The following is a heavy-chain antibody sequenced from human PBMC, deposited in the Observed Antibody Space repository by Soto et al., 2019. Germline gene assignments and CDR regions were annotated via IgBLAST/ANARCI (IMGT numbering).Heavy chain of an antibody. J-gene: IGHJ4*02. CDR1: CGSFIGYS. CDR2: ISHSGST. Sequence: SETLSLTCAFYCGSFIGYSWSWIRQPPEKGLEWIGEISHSGSTNYNPSLKSRVTISVDTSKNQFSLKLTSVTAADTAVYYCARGQKGYSSSWYVDWGQGTLVTVSS. V-gene: IGHV4-34*01. D-gene: IGHD6-13*01. CDR3: ARGQKGYSSSWYVD.